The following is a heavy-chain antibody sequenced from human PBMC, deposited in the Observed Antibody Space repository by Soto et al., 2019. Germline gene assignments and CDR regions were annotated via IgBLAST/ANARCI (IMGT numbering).Heavy chain of an antibody. Sequence: SLRLSCPASRFTFSRYAMHRVRQAPGKGLEWVAVISYDGSNKYYADSVKGRFTISRDNSKNTLYLQMNSLRAEDTAVYYCARAYGRGLRFLEWSRSQRAEDGKDVSGEGTTVTVSS. CDR1: RFTFSRYA. V-gene: IGHV3-30-3*01. CDR2: ISYDGSNK. J-gene: IGHJ6*02. CDR3: ARAYGRGLRFLEWSRSQRAEDGKDV. D-gene: IGHD3-3*01.